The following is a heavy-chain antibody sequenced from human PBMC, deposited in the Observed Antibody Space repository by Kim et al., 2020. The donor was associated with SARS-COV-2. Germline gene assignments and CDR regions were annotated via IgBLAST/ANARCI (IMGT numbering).Heavy chain of an antibody. D-gene: IGHD3-10*01. CDR3: ASRPSITMVRGVKSTENWFDP. CDR1: GGSISSSNW. V-gene: IGHV4-4*02. CDR2: IYHSGST. J-gene: IGHJ5*02. Sequence: SETLSLTCAVSGGSISSSNWWSWVRQPPGKGLEWIGEIYHSGSTNYNPSLKSRVTISVDKSKNQFSLKLSSVTAADTAVYYCASRPSITMVRGVKSTENWFDPWGQGTLVTVSS.